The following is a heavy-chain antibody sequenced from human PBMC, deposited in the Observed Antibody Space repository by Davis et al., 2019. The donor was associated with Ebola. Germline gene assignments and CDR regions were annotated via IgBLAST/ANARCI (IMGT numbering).Heavy chain of an antibody. CDR1: EFTFSGYA. Sequence: GESLKISCAASEFTFSGYAMSWVRQAPGKGLEWVSAISGSGGSTYYADSVKGRFTISRDTSKNTVFLQMNSLRAEDTAVYYCAKDSGLTNERYFDYWGQGTLVTVSS. J-gene: IGHJ4*02. V-gene: IGHV3-23*01. D-gene: IGHD3-10*01. CDR2: ISGSGGST. CDR3: AKDSGLTNERYFDY.